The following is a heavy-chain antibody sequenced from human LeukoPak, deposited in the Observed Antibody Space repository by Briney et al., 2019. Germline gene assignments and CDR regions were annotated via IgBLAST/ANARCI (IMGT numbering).Heavy chain of an antibody. Sequence: PSETLSLTCTVSGGSISSYYWSWIRQPAGKGLEWIGRIYTSGSTNYNPSLKSRVTMSVDTSKNQFSLKLSSVTAADTAVYYCARDMYAAAGRRYFDYWGQGTLVTVSS. V-gene: IGHV4-4*07. CDR1: GGSISSYY. J-gene: IGHJ4*02. D-gene: IGHD6-13*01. CDR2: IYTSGST. CDR3: ARDMYAAAGRRYFDY.